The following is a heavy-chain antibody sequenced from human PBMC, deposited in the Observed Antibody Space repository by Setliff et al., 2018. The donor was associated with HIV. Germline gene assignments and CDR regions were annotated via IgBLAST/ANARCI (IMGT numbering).Heavy chain of an antibody. CDR1: GGSFNGYS. Sequence: SETLSLTCAVYGGSFNGYSWTWIRQPPGKGLEWIGGINHSGSTNYNPSLKSRVTISVDTSKNQFSLKLRSVTAADTAVYYCARQWRDQYNSGVSTEYFQHWGRGTLVTVSS. J-gene: IGHJ1*01. CDR2: INHSGST. CDR3: ARQWRDQYNSGVSTEYFQH. D-gene: IGHD3-22*01. V-gene: IGHV4-34*01.